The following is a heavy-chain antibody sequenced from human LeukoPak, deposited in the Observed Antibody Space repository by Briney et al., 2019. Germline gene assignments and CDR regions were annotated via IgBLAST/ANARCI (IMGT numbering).Heavy chain of an antibody. CDR3: AKVPPSITAAGNWLDP. CDR1: LYTFTGHY. J-gene: IGHJ5*02. CDR2: INPNTGGT. V-gene: IGHV1-2*02. Sequence: SVKVSCKASLYTFTGHYIHWVGQAPGQGLEWMGGINPNTGGTNYAQKVQGRVTITRDTSIPQAYMDRSKLTYADTAIYYCAKVPPSITAAGNWLDPWGQGALVTVSS. D-gene: IGHD6-13*01.